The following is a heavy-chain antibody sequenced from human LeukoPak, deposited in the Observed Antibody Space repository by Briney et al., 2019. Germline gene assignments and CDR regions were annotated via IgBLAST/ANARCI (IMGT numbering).Heavy chain of an antibody. Sequence: ASVKVSCKASGYTFTGYYMHWVRQAPGQGLEWMGWINPNSGGTNYAQKFQGRVTMTRDTSISTAYMELSRLRSDDTAVYYCARDLAAAGTGWFDPWGQGTLVTVSS. CDR1: GYTFTGYY. CDR3: ARDLAAAGTGWFDP. V-gene: IGHV1-2*02. D-gene: IGHD6-13*01. CDR2: INPNSGGT. J-gene: IGHJ5*02.